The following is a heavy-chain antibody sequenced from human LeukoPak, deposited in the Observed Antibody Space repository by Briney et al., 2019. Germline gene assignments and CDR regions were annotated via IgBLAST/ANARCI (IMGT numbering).Heavy chain of an antibody. CDR2: MNPNSGNT. V-gene: IGHV1-8*01. J-gene: IGHJ6*02. Sequence: ASVKVSCKASGYTFTSYDINWVRQATGHGLEWMGWMNPNSGNTGYAQKFQGRVTMTRNTSISTAYMELSSLRSEDTAVYYCALSFRDILTGYSYGMDVWGQGTTVTVSS. CDR3: ALSFRDILTGYSYGMDV. CDR1: GYTFTSYD. D-gene: IGHD3-9*01.